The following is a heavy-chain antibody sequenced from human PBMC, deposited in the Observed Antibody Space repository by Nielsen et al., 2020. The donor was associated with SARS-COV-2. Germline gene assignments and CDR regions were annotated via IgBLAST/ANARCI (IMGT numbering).Heavy chain of an antibody. CDR1: GGSISSSSYY. CDR2: IYYSGST. J-gene: IGHJ4*02. D-gene: IGHD3-10*01. V-gene: IGHV4-39*01. Sequence: SETLSLTCTVSGGSISSSSYYWGWIRQPPGKGLEWIGSIYYSGSTYYNPSLKSRVTISVDTSKNQFSLKLSSVTAADTAVYYCARAFGYYGSGSYYSLDYWGQGTLVTVSS. CDR3: ARAFGYYGSGSYYSLDY.